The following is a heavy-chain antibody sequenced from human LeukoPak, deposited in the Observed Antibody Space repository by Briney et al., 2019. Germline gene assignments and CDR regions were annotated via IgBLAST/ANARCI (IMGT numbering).Heavy chain of an antibody. J-gene: IGHJ4*02. CDR1: RFTFSTYT. Sequence: GGSLRLSCAASRFTFSTYTMNWVRQAPGKGLEWVSSISGSTKYIYYADSLKGRFTISRDNAKNSLYLEMNSLRAEDTAAYYCARDRASSWPFDYWGQGTLVTVSS. CDR3: ARDRASSWPFDY. V-gene: IGHV3-21*01. CDR2: ISGSTKYI. D-gene: IGHD6-13*01.